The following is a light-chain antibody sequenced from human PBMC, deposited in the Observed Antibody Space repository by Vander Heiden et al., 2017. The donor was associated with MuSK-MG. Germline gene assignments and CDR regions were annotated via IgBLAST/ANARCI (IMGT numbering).Light chain of an antibody. Sequence: SSLLPQPSSSSAAPGQTARITCWGTNIGSKSVHGYQQKPGQAPVLVVYDDSDRPSGIPERFSGSDSGNAATLTISRVEVGDEADYYCQVWDRTSDQGVFGGGTKLTVL. V-gene: IGLV3-21*02. CDR2: DDS. CDR1: NIGSKS. J-gene: IGLJ2*01. CDR3: QVWDRTSDQGV.